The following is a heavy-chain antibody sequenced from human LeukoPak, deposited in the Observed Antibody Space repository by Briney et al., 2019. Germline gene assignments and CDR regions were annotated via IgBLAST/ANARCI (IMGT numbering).Heavy chain of an antibody. D-gene: IGHD3-10*01. Sequence: GGSLRLSCAASGFTFSSYGMHWVRQAPGKGLEWVAVISYDGSNKYYADSVKGRFTISRDNSKNTLYPQMNSLRAEDTAVYYCAKETYYGSGSMDYWGQGTLVTVSS. J-gene: IGHJ4*02. V-gene: IGHV3-30*18. CDR2: ISYDGSNK. CDR1: GFTFSSYG. CDR3: AKETYYGSGSMDY.